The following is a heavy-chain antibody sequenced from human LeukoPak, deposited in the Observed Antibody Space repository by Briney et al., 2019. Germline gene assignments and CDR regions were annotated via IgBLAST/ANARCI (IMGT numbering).Heavy chain of an antibody. Sequence: PSEALSLTCTVSGGSITIGSYHWSWIRQPAGKGLEWIGRIYVGGSPNYNPSHYSPALKSRVSISVDTSKSQFSLELTSVTAADTAVYYCAREFRGGGDSGIFDYWGQGTLVTVSS. D-gene: IGHD4-23*01. CDR1: GGSITIGSYH. CDR2: IYVGGSP. J-gene: IGHJ4*02. V-gene: IGHV4-61*02. CDR3: AREFRGGGDSGIFDY.